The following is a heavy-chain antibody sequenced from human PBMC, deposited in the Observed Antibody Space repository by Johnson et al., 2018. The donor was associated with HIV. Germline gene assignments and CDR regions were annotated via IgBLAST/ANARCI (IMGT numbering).Heavy chain of an antibody. CDR1: GFTVSSNY. J-gene: IGHJ3*02. Sequence: VQLVASGGGLVQPGGSLRLSCAASGFTVSSNYMSWVRQAPGKGLEWVSVIYSGGSTYYADSVKGRFTISRDNSKNTLYLQMKSLRAEDTAVYYCAEESKWESRTSHDFDIWGQGTMVTVSS. D-gene: IGHD1-26*01. CDR2: IYSGGST. V-gene: IGHV3-66*01. CDR3: AEESKWESRTSHDFDI.